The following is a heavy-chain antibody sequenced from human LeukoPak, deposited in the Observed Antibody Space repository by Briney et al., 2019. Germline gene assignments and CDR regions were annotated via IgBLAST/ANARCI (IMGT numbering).Heavy chain of an antibody. CDR2: IIPIFGTA. J-gene: IGHJ3*02. D-gene: IGHD6-19*01. CDR1: GGTFSSYA. Sequence: ASVKVSCKASGGTFSSYAISWVRQAPGQGLGWMGGIIPIFGTANHAQKFQGRVTITTDESTSTAYMELSSLRSKDTAVYYCAREGYSSGWYTTRPDAFDIWGQGTMVTVSS. CDR3: AREGYSSGWYTTRPDAFDI. V-gene: IGHV1-69*05.